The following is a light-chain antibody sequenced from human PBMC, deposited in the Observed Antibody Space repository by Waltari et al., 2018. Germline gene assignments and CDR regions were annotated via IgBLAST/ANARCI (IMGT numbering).Light chain of an antibody. CDR1: SRYIGAYEY. V-gene: IGLV2-14*01. Sequence: SALTQPDSVSGSPGQSITISCTGLSRYIGAYEYVSWYQQHPGKAPKFIIYDVSNRPSGVSNRFSGSKSGSSASLTISGLQAEDEADYYCSSYTSSTTGIFGGGTKLTV. CDR3: SSYTSSTTGI. J-gene: IGLJ2*01. CDR2: DVS.